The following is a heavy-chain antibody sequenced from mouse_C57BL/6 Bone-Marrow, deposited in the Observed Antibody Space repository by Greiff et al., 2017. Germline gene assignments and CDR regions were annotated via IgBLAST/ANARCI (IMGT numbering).Heavy chain of an antibody. J-gene: IGHJ4*01. Sequence: EVKLVESGGGLVQPGGSLKLSCAASGFTFSDYGMAWVRQAPRTGPEWVAFISNLAYSIYYADTVTGRFTISRENAKNTLYLEMSGLRSVDTAMYYCARGDGYYLYYAMDYWGQGTSVTVSS. CDR1: GFTFSDYG. CDR2: ISNLAYSI. CDR3: ARGDGYYLYYAMDY. D-gene: IGHD2-3*01. V-gene: IGHV5-15*01.